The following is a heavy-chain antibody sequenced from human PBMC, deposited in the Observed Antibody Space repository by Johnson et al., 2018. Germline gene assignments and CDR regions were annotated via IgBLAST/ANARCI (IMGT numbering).Heavy chain of an antibody. CDR3: ARDPPYYNYMDV. D-gene: IGHD3-16*01. Sequence: QLVESGGGLVQPGGSLRLSCAASGFTFSSHSMNWVRQAPGKGLEWVSRISSTSDTIYYADSVKGRFTISRDAKNSLYLQMNSLRAEDTAVYYCARDPPYYNYMDVWGKGTTVTVSS. CDR1: GFTFSSHS. CDR2: ISSTSDTI. J-gene: IGHJ6*03. V-gene: IGHV3-48*01.